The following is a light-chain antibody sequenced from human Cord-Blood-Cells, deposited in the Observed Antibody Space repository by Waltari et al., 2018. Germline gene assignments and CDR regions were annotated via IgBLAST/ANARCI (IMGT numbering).Light chain of an antibody. V-gene: IGLV2-23*01. CDR1: SSDVGSYNL. J-gene: IGLJ3*02. Sequence: QSALPQPASVSGSHGQSITISCTGTSSDVGSYNLVSWYQQHPGKAPKLMIYEGSKRPSGVSNRFSGSKSGNTASLTISGLQAEDEADYYCCSYAGSSTWVFGGGTKLTVL. CDR3: CSYAGSSTWV. CDR2: EGS.